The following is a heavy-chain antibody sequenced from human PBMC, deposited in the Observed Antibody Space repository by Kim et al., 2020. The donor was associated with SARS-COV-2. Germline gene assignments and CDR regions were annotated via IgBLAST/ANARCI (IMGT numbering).Heavy chain of an antibody. CDR1: GFTFSGSA. CDR3: TRLENMITFGGVIGTYYYYGMDV. V-gene: IGHV3-73*01. Sequence: GGSLRLSCAASGFTFSGSAMHWVRQASGKGLEWVGRIRSKANSYATAYAASVKGRFTISRDDSKNTAYLQMNSLKTEDTAVYYCTRLENMITFGGVIGTYYYYGMDVWGQGTTVTVSS. CDR2: IRSKANSYAT. J-gene: IGHJ6*02. D-gene: IGHD3-16*02.